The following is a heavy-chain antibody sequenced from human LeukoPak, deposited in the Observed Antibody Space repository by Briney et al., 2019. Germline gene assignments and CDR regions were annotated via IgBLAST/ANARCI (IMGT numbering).Heavy chain of an antibody. CDR1: GFSLGTSGMC. Sequence: SGPTLVNPTQTLTLTCTFSGFSLGTSGMCVSWIRQPPGKALEWLALIDWDDDKYYSTSLKTRLTISKDTSKNQVVLTMTNMDPVDTATYYCARIWDYYDSSGYDYWGQGTLVTVSS. D-gene: IGHD3-22*01. CDR3: ARIWDYYDSSGYDY. J-gene: IGHJ4*02. CDR2: IDWDDDK. V-gene: IGHV2-70*01.